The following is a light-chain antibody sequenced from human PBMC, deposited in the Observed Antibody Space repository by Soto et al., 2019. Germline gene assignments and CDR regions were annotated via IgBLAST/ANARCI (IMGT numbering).Light chain of an antibody. CDR2: DAF. CDR3: QQTYFAPRT. J-gene: IGKJ1*01. Sequence: EIVLTQSPGTLSLSPGDRATLSCWASQSVSGYLAWYQQKLGQPPRLLIYDAFNRAAGIPARFSGSGSGTDFTLTISSLEPEDFATYFCQQTYFAPRTFGQGTKVEIK. V-gene: IGKV3-11*01. CDR1: QSVSGY.